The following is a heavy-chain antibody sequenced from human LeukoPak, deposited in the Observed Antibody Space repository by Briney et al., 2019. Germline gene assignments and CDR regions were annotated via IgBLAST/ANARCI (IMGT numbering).Heavy chain of an antibody. D-gene: IGHD6-19*01. CDR1: GFTFSSYW. V-gene: IGHV3-7*01. CDR2: IKQDGSEK. J-gene: IGHJ6*03. Sequence: GGSLRLSCAASGFTFSSYWMSWVRQAPGKGLEWVANIKQDGSEKYYVDSVKGRFTISRDNAKNSLYLQMNSLRAEDTAVYYRARDTSYSSGWVDRSYYYYYMDVWGKGTTVTVSS. CDR3: ARDTSYSSGWVDRSYYYYYMDV.